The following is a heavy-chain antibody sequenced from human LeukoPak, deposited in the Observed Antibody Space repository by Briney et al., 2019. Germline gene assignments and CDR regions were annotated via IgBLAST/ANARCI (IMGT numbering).Heavy chain of an antibody. Sequence: PSETLSLTCTVSGGSISSYYWSWIRQPPGKGLEWIGYIYYSGSTNYNPSLKSRVTISVDTSKNQFSLKLSSVTAADTAVYYCARTGSSSLRRMDVWGKGTTVTVSS. J-gene: IGHJ6*03. V-gene: IGHV4-59*08. CDR3: ARTGSSSLRRMDV. CDR1: GGSISSYY. CDR2: IYYSGST. D-gene: IGHD6-6*01.